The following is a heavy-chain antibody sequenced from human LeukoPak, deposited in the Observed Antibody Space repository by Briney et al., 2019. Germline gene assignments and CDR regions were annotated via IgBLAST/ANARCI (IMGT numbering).Heavy chain of an antibody. J-gene: IGHJ4*02. V-gene: IGHV4-61*01. Sequence: SETLSLTCTVSGGSVSSGSYYWSWIRQPPGKGLEWIGYIYYSGSTNYNPSLKSRVTISVDTSKNQFSLKLSSVTAADTAVYYCARAPPLWRSYRYWGQGTLVTVSS. CDR3: ARAPPLWRSYRY. CDR1: GGSVSSGSYY. D-gene: IGHD1-26*01. CDR2: IYYSGST.